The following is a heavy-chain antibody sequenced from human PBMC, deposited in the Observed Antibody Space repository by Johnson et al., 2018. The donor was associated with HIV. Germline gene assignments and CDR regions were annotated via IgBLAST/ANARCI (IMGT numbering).Heavy chain of an antibody. Sequence: VQLVESGGGLVQPGRSLRLSCAASGFTFDDYAMHWVRQAPGKGLEWVSGISWNSGSIGYADSVKGRFTISRDNAKNSLYLQMNSLRAEDTAVYYCARDWNALDWWSDAFDMWGQGTMVTVSS. D-gene: IGHD2-8*02. CDR2: ISWNSGSI. CDR3: ARDWNALDWWSDAFDM. V-gene: IGHV3-9*01. J-gene: IGHJ3*02. CDR1: GFTFDDYA.